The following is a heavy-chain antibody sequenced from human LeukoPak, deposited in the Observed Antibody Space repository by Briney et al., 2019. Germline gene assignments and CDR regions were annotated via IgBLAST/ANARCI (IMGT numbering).Heavy chain of an antibody. J-gene: IGHJ6*03. V-gene: IGHV1-69*05. Sequence: SVKVSCKASGGTFSSYAISWVRQAPGQGLEWMGGIIPIFGTANYAQKFQGRVTITTDESTSTAYMELSSLRSEDTAVYYCARGEVADDYYYYYYMDVWGKGTTVTVSS. CDR3: ARGEVADDYYYYYYMDV. CDR2: IIPIFGTA. CDR1: GGTFSSYA. D-gene: IGHD3-16*01.